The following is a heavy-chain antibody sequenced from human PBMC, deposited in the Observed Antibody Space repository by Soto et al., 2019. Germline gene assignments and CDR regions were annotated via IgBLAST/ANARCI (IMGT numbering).Heavy chain of an antibody. CDR2: INYSGTT. J-gene: IGHJ6*02. V-gene: IGHV4-31*03. D-gene: IGHD1-26*01. Sequence: QVQLQESGPGLVQPSQTLSLTCSVSGGSFSSDSFLWSWVRQFPGKGLEWIGYINYSGTTYHNPSLRSRITMSVDTSTNQLSLNLSSVTAADTAVYYCARDHKWDGMDVWGQGTTVTVSS. CDR1: GGSFSSDSFL. CDR3: ARDHKWDGMDV.